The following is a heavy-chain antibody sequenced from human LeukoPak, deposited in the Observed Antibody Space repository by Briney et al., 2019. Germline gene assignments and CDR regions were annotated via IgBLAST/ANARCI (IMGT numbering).Heavy chain of an antibody. D-gene: IGHD6-19*01. V-gene: IGHV3-7*01. CDR3: ARDSGRLNY. CDR2: IKQDGSEK. Sequence: GGSLRLSCAASGFTFSSYWISWVRQAPGKGLEWVANIKQDGSEKNYVDSVKGRFTISRDNAKNSLFLQMNSLRPEDTAVYYCARDSGRLNYWGQGTLVTVSS. CDR1: GFTFSSYW. J-gene: IGHJ4*02.